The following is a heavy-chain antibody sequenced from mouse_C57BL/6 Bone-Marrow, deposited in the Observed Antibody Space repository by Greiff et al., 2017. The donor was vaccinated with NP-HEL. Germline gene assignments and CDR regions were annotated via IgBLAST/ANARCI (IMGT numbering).Heavy chain of an antibody. CDR1: GFSLTSYG. V-gene: IGHV2-5*01. CDR3: AIYDYDGSPWFAY. Sequence: VQLQQSGPGLVQPSQSLSITCTVSGFSLTSYGVHWVRQSPGKGLEWLGVIWRGGSTDYNAAFMSRLSITKDNSKSQVFFKMNSLQADDTAIYYCAIYDYDGSPWFAYWGKGTLVTVSA. J-gene: IGHJ3*01. D-gene: IGHD2-4*01. CDR2: IWRGGST.